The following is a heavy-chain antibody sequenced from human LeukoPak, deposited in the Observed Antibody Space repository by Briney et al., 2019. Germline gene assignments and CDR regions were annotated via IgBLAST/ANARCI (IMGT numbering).Heavy chain of an antibody. CDR2: ISHDGSNK. CDR1: GFTFSNYA. V-gene: IGHV3-30-3*01. J-gene: IGHJ4*02. Sequence: GGSLRLSCAASGFTFSNYAIHWVRQAPGKGLEWVSLISHDGSNKYYADPVRGRFTISRDNPKNTLYLQMNSLRVEDTALYYCARADEYSSSRYLPLDYWGQGTLVTVSS. CDR3: ARADEYSSSRYLPLDY. D-gene: IGHD6-13*01.